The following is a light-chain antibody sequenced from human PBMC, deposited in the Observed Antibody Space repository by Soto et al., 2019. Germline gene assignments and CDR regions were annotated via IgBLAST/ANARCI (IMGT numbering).Light chain of an antibody. CDR2: SAS. CDR1: QNIDKY. Sequence: DIRMTQSPASLSASVGDRVTVTCRASQNIDKYLHWYQQKPGKAPNLLIFSASILLSGVPSRFIGSGSGTEFTLTISGLQPEDFATYYCQHTYGISVTFGQGTKVAIK. CDR3: QHTYGISVT. J-gene: IGKJ1*01. V-gene: IGKV1-39*01.